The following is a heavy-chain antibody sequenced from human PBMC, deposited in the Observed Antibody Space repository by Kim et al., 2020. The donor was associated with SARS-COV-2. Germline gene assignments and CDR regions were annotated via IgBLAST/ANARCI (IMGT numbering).Heavy chain of an antibody. J-gene: IGHJ4*02. V-gene: IGHV3-30*18. CDR1: GFTFSSYG. Sequence: GGSLRLSCAASGFTFSSYGMHWVRQAPGKGLEWVAVISYDGSNKYYADSVKGRFTISRDNSKNTLYLQMNSLRAEDTAVYYCAKGRFGAPYSSSWYYFDYWGQGTLVTVSS. CDR2: ISYDGSNK. CDR3: AKGRFGAPYSSSWYYFDY. D-gene: IGHD6-13*01.